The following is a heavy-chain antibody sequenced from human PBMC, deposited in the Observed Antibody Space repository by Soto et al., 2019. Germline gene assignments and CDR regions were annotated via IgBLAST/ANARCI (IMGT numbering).Heavy chain of an antibody. CDR2: IVTNVGTV. CDR1: GGTLSSFINYP. Sequence: SVKVSCKASGGTLSSFINYPINWVRQAPGQGLEWMGGIVTNVGTVNYAQKFQGIVTITADKSTGTADMEVCSLRSEDTALYYCARRDTSGFLRYFDNWGQGTLVTVSS. CDR3: ARRDTSGFLRYFDN. J-gene: IGHJ4*02. D-gene: IGHD3-3*01. V-gene: IGHV1-69*06.